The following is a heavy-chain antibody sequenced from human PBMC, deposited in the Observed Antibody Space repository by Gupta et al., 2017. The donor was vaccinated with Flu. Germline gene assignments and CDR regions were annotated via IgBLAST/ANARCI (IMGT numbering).Heavy chain of an antibody. Sequence: GAYYWSWIRQDPGKGLEWIAYIDYSGRTHYNPSLKSRVTISVDMSKNQFSLKMHSVTAADTAVYYCARDRDGMKAFDIWDQGTLVTVSS. V-gene: IGHV4-31*02. CDR1: GAYY. CDR3: ARDRDGMKAFDI. J-gene: IGHJ3*02. CDR2: IDYSGRT.